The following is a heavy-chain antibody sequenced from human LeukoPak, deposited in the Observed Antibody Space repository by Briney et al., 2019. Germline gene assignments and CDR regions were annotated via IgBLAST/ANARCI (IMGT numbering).Heavy chain of an antibody. D-gene: IGHD6-19*01. V-gene: IGHV3-21*01. Sequence: PGGSLRLSCAASGFTFSSYSMNWVRQAPGKGLEWVSSISSSSSSYIYYADSVKGRFTISRDNAKNSLYLQMNSLRAEDTAVYYCARGHVAVAGEYFQHWGQGTLVTVSS. CDR3: ARGHVAVAGEYFQH. CDR2: ISSSSSSYI. CDR1: GFTFSSYS. J-gene: IGHJ1*01.